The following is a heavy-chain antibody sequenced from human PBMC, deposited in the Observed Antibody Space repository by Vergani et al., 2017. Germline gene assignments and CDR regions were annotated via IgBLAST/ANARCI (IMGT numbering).Heavy chain of an antibody. J-gene: IGHJ6*03. CDR1: GFSPNTRGVS. D-gene: IGHD4-11*01. CDR2: IYWKDDL. Sequence: QITLKESGPTLVKPTQPRTLTCTFPGFSPNTRGVSVAWIRQPPGKALDWLALIYWKDDLHYSPSLNNRITITKDTSKNQVVLTMTNMDYVDTGTYYCVYRKTECVTTGCFYPFYYCYYMDVWGKGTTVTVSS. V-gene: IGHV2-5*04. CDR3: VYRKTECVTTGCFYPFYYCYYMDV.